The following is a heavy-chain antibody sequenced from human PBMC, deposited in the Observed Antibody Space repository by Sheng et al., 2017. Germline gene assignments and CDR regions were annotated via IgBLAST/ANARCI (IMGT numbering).Heavy chain of an antibody. CDR1: GGTFSSYA. Sequence: QVQLVQSGAEVKKPGSSVKVSCKASGGTFSSYAISWVRQAPGQGLEWMGGIIPIFGTANYAQKFQGRVTITTDESTSTAYMELSSLRSEDTAVYYCARDLNDGYYYDSSGPWRGAFDIWGQGTMVTVSS. CDR3: ARDLNDGYYYDSSGPWRGAFDI. CDR2: IIPIFGTA. V-gene: IGHV1-69*05. J-gene: IGHJ3*02. D-gene: IGHD3-22*01.